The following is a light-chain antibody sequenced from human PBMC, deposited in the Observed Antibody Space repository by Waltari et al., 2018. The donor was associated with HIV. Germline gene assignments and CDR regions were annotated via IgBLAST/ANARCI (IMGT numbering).Light chain of an antibody. CDR3: CSYSSSGTVL. J-gene: IGLJ2*01. CDR2: DVS. V-gene: IGLV2-14*03. Sequence: HSVLTQPASMSGSLGQSITISCLGSSNDVGGFNSVSWYQQSPGKAPRLVIYDVSNRPSGVSGRFSGSKSGSAASLTISGLQPEDEADYYCCSYSSSGTVLFGGGTRLTVL. CDR1: SNDVGGFNS.